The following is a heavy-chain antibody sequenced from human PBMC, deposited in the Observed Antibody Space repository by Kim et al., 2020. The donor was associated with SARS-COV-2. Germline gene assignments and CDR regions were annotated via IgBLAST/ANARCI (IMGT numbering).Heavy chain of an antibody. D-gene: IGHD4-17*01. CDR3: ARDLPPVSEPGGPAGEHKYYFDY. Sequence: SVKVSCKASGGTFSSYAISWVRQAPGQGLEWMGGIIPIFGTANYAQKFQGRVTITADESTSTAYMELSSLRSEDTAVYYCARDLPPVSEPGGPAGEHKYYFDYWGQGTLVTVSS. J-gene: IGHJ4*02. CDR1: GGTFSSYA. CDR2: IIPIFGTA. V-gene: IGHV1-69*13.